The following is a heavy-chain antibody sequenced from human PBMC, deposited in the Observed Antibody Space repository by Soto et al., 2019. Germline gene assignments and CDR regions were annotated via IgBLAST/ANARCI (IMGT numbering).Heavy chain of an antibody. CDR1: GFIFTNYG. V-gene: IGHV3-30*18. D-gene: IGHD3-22*01. J-gene: IGHJ3*02. CDR3: AKDPAAYDSSGYYYMDAFDI. Sequence: PGGSLRLSCAAPGFIFTNYGMHWVRQAPGKGLEWVAVISHDGRNKYYEDSVKGRFTISRDNSKNTLYLQMNGLRAEDTAVYYCAKDPAAYDSSGYYYMDAFDIWGQGTLVTVSS. CDR2: ISHDGRNK.